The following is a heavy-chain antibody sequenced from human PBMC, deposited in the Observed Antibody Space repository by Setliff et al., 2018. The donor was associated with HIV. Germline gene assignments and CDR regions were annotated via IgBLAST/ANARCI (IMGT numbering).Heavy chain of an antibody. J-gene: IGHJ4*02. CDR3: TRDPGDY. V-gene: IGHV1-2*06. Sequence: ASVNVSCKTSGYMFTAYYIHWVRQAPGQGLEWVGRIRPDSGATNDAQKFQGRIAMTRDTSINTVYMELKRLRTDDTAVYYCTRDPGDYWGQGTLVTVSS. CDR1: GYMFTAYY. CDR2: IRPDSGAT.